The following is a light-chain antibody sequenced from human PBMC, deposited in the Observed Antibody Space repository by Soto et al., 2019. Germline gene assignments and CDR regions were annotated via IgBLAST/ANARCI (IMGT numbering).Light chain of an antibody. CDR2: SST. CDR1: SFNIGTNS. CDR3: AARDDSLNGHV. J-gene: IGLJ1*01. Sequence: QSVLTQPHSASGTPGQRVTISCSGSSFNIGTNSVHWFQQLPGTALKVLIYSSTQRPSGVPERFSGSKSGTPASLAISELQSEDEADYYCAARDDSLNGHVFGTGTKVTVL. V-gene: IGLV1-44*01.